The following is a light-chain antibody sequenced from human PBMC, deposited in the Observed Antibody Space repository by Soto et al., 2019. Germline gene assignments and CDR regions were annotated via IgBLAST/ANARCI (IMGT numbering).Light chain of an antibody. Sequence: QSVLTQPPSASGTPGQRVTISCSGSSSNIRSNAVNWYQQLPGTAPKLLIYTFAQRPSGVPDRFSGSKSGTSASLAISGLQSEDEADYYCASLDVSLNAWVFGGGTTLTVL. CDR1: SSNIRSNA. V-gene: IGLV1-44*01. J-gene: IGLJ3*02. CDR3: ASLDVSLNAWV. CDR2: TFA.